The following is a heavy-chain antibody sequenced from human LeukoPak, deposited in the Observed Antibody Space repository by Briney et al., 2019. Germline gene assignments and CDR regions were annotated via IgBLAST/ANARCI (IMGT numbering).Heavy chain of an antibody. J-gene: IGHJ3*02. CDR3: ANDSTRGAFDI. CDR1: GDSLSSNCAA. D-gene: IGHD3-22*01. CDR2: TYYRSKWYN. Sequence: SQTLSLTCALSGDSLSSNCAAWHWLRQSPSRGLEWLGRTYYRSKWYNDYAVSVKSRITINPDTSKNQFSLQLNSVTPEDTAVYYCANDSTRGAFDIWGQGTMVTVSS. V-gene: IGHV6-1*01.